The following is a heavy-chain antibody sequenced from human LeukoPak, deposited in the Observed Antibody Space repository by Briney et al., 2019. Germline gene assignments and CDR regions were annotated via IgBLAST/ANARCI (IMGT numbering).Heavy chain of an antibody. CDR3: AMVMGNNCGWR. CDR2: IYSGGNT. V-gene: IGHV3-53*01. D-gene: IGHD2-21*01. Sequence: GGSLRLSCVASGFTVTSDYLSWVRQAPGKGLEWLSSIYSGGNTASADSVKGRFTISRDISKNTVYLQMNSLMAEDTAVYYCAMVMGNNCGWRWGQGTLVIVSS. CDR1: GFTVTSDY. J-gene: IGHJ4*02.